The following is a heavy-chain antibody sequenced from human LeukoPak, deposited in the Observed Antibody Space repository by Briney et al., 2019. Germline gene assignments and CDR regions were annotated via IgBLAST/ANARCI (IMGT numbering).Heavy chain of an antibody. D-gene: IGHD1-26*01. CDR2: INTGNGNT. CDR3: ARAPGSGSYSAFDY. J-gene: IGHJ4*02. Sequence: ASVKVSCKASGYTFTTYAMHWVRQAPGQRLEWMGWINTGNGNTKYSQRFQGRVTITRDASASTAYMDLSSLRSEDTAVYYCARAPGSGSYSAFDYWGQETLVTVSS. CDR1: GYTFTTYA. V-gene: IGHV1-3*04.